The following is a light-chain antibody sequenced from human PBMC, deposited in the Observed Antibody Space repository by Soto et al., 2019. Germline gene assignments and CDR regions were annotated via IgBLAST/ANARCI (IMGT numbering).Light chain of an antibody. Sequence: EIVMTQSPATLSVSPGERATLSCRASQSVGTYLAWYQQKPGQAPRLLIYGSSTRAAGISPRFSGGGSGTEFTLTISSLQSEDCAVYYCQQYNDWPRTFGQKTKVVIK. J-gene: IGKJ1*01. CDR2: GSS. CDR3: QQYNDWPRT. V-gene: IGKV3-15*01. CDR1: QSVGTY.